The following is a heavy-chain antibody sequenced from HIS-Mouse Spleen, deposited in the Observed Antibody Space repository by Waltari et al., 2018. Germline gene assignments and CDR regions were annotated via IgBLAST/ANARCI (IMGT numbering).Heavy chain of an antibody. V-gene: IGHV3-15*01. D-gene: IGHD3-22*01. CDR3: TTGDYYDSSGYYYAPY. CDR2: IKSKTDGGPT. J-gene: IGHJ4*02. Sequence: EVQLVESGGGLVKPGGSLRLSCAASGFTFSNAWMSWVRPAPGQGLGWVGRIKSKTDGGPTDYAAPVKGRFTISRDDSKNTLYLQMNSLKTEDTAVYYCTTGDYYDSSGYYYAPYWGQGTLVTVSS. CDR1: GFTFSNAW.